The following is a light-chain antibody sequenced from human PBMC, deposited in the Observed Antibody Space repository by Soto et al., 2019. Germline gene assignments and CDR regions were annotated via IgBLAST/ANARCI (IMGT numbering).Light chain of an antibody. CDR1: SSNIGRNY. Sequence: QSVLTQTPSVSGTPGQRVNISCSGSSSNIGRNYVYWYHQFPGTAPKLLIYRDNERPSGVPDRFSGSKSGTSASLAISGLRSGDEAVYHCATWDDSLGGPVFGGGTKLTVL. J-gene: IGLJ2*01. V-gene: IGLV1-47*01. CDR2: RDN. CDR3: ATWDDSLGGPV.